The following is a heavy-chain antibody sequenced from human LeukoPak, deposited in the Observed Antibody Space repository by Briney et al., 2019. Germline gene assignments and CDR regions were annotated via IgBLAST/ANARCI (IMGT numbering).Heavy chain of an antibody. J-gene: IGHJ4*02. CDR2: ISWNSGSI. D-gene: IGHD6-13*01. Sequence: GGSLGLSCAASGFTFDDYAIHWVRQAPGKGLEWVSGISWNSGSIGYADSVKGRFTISRDNAKNSLYLQMNSLRAEDMALYYCAKDMGGIAAAGLDYWGQGTRVIVSS. V-gene: IGHV3-9*03. CDR1: GFTFDDYA. CDR3: AKDMGGIAAAGLDY.